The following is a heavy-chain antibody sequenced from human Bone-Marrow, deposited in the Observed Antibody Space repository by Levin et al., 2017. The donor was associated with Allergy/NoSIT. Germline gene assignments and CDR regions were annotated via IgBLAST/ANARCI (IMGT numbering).Heavy chain of an antibody. CDR1: DDSVSSGSHY. V-gene: IGHV4-61*01. Sequence: SETLSLTCSVSDDSVSSGSHYWNWIRQSPGTGLEWIGNIYYSGYTNYNPPFASRVTISIDTSNEQFSLSLSSVTAADTAVYYCAKLHENNNSAFDIWGQGTMVTVSS. D-gene: IGHD1/OR15-1a*01. CDR3: AKLHENNNSAFDI. CDR2: IYYSGYT. J-gene: IGHJ3*02.